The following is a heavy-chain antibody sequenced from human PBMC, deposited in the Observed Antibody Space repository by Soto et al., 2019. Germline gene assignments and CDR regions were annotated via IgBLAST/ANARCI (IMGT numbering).Heavy chain of an antibody. CDR1: GFTFSSYG. CDR3: VNQRQTGH. CDR2: ISDGGSTK. Sequence: QVQLVESGGGVVQRGTSLRLSCAASGFTFSSYGMHWVRQAPGKGLEWVAVISDGGSTKYYADSVKGRFTISRDNSKNTLYLQMNSLRVEDTAVYYCVNQRQTGHWGRGTLVTVSS. V-gene: IGHV3-30*18. J-gene: IGHJ4*02.